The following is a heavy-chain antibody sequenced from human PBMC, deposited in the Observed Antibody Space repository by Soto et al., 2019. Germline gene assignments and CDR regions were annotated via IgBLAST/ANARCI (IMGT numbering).Heavy chain of an antibody. Sequence: HVQLVQSGAEVKKPGSSVKVSCKASRGSFTNYPIVWVRHAPGQGLEWLGGINPFIGSPDYSQKFHGRVTITADESRTTAYMDLLGLRSEDTAVYYCLQKAGGPCSGHGCYVFDYWGQGTLVTVSS. CDR2: INPFIGSP. D-gene: IGHD2-15*01. CDR3: LQKAGGPCSGHGCYVFDY. V-gene: IGHV1-69*01. CDR1: RGSFTNYP. J-gene: IGHJ4*02.